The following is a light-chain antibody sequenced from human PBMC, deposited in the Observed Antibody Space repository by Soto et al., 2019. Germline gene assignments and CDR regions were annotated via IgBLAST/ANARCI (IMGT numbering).Light chain of an antibody. CDR3: QQYGSSPPIT. CDR1: QSVSSSY. CDR2: GAS. Sequence: EIVLTQSPGTLSLSPGERATLSCRAGQSVSSSYLAWYQQKPGQAPRLLIYGASSRATGIPDRFSGSGSGTDFTLTISRLEPEDFAVYYCQQYGSSPPITFGQGTRLE. V-gene: IGKV3-20*01. J-gene: IGKJ5*01.